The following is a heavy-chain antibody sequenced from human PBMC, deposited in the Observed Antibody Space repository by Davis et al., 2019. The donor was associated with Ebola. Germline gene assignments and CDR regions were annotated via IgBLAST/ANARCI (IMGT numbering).Heavy chain of an antibody. CDR2: FGTGGDT. V-gene: IGHV3-69-1*01. CDR1: GFIFRNYV. D-gene: IGHD1-26*01. CDR3: ARETGRDAFDV. J-gene: IGHJ3*01. Sequence: GESLNISCETSGFIFRNYVMSWLRQAPGKGLEWVSTFGTGGDTYYADSRKGRFTISRDNAKNSLYLQMSSLRADDTAIYYCARETGRDAFDVWGQGTMVNVSS.